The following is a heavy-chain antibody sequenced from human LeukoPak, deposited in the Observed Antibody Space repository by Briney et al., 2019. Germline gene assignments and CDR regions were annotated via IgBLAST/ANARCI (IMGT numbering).Heavy chain of an antibody. V-gene: IGHV3-23*01. J-gene: IGHJ4*02. D-gene: IGHD6-19*01. Sequence: GGSPRLSCVASGFTFTNYAMNWVRQASGKGLEWVSRITGSGGGTDYADSVKGRFTISRDNSKNTLYLQMTSPRAEDTAIYYCAKDSETPGCFDHWGQGTPVTVSS. CDR2: ITGSGGGT. CDR1: GFTFTNYA. CDR3: AKDSETPGCFDH.